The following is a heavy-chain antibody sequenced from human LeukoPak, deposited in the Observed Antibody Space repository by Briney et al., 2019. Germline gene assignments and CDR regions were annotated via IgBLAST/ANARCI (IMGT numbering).Heavy chain of an antibody. CDR2: INPNSGGT. CDR1: GYTCTGYY. Sequence: ASVKVSSKASGYTCTGYYMHWVRQAPGQGLEWMGWINPNSGGTNYAQKFQGRVTMTRDTSISTAYMELSRLRSDDTAVYYCARSNRQLVGEDFDYWGQGTLVTVSS. V-gene: IGHV1-2*02. J-gene: IGHJ4*02. CDR3: ARSNRQLVGEDFDY. D-gene: IGHD6-6*01.